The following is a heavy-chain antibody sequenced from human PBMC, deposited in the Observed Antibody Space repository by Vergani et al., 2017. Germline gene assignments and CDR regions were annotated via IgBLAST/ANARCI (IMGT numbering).Heavy chain of an antibody. CDR3: ARGGRIAAAGTPYYYGMDV. V-gene: IGHV1-2*02. D-gene: IGHD6-13*01. CDR2: INPNSGGT. CDR1: GYTFTDYY. Sequence: QVQLVQSGAEVKKPGASVKVSCKASGYTFTDYYIHWVRQAPGQGLEWMGWINPNSGGTNYAQKFQGRVTMTRDTSISTAYMELSRLRSDDTAGFYCARGGRIAAAGTPYYYGMDVWGQGTTVTVSS. J-gene: IGHJ6*02.